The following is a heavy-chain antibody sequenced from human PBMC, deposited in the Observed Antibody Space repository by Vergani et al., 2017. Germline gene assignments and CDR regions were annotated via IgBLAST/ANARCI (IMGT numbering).Heavy chain of an antibody. V-gene: IGHV4-59*01. CDR2: IYYSGST. CDR3: ARGNYDFWSGYYNHYYYYYMDV. D-gene: IGHD3-3*01. CDR1: GGSISSYY. Sequence: QVQLQESGPGLVKPSETLSLTCTVSGGSISSYYWSWIRQPPGKGLEWIGYIYYSGSTNYNPSLKSRVTISVDTSKNQFSLKLSSVTAAYTAVYYCARGNYDFWSGYYNHYYYYYMDVWGKGTTVTVSS. J-gene: IGHJ6*03.